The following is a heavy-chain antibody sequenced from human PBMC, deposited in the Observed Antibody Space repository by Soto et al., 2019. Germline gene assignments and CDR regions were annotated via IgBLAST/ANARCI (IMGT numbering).Heavy chain of an antibody. CDR3: ARDSNYYDSSGYYSQADWFDP. Sequence: ASVKVSCKASGYTFTSYGISWARQAPGQGLEWMGWISAYSGNTNYAQKLQGRVTMTTDTSTSTAYMELRSLRSDDTAVYYCARDSNYYDSSGYYSQADWFDPWGQGTLVTVSS. J-gene: IGHJ5*02. CDR2: ISAYSGNT. D-gene: IGHD3-22*01. V-gene: IGHV1-18*01. CDR1: GYTFTSYG.